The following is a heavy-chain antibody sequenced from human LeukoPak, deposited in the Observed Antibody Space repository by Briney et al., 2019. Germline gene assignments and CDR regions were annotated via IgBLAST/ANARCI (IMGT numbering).Heavy chain of an antibody. CDR1: GYTFTSYY. CDR3: AIRKLGTPGAFDI. Sequence: ASVKVSCKASGYTFTSYYMHWVRQAPGQGLERMGIINPSGGSTSYAQKFQGRVTMTRDTSTSTVYMELSSLRSEDTAVYYCAIRKLGTPGAFDIWGQGTMVTVSS. D-gene: IGHD7-27*01. CDR2: INPSGGST. J-gene: IGHJ3*02. V-gene: IGHV1-46*01.